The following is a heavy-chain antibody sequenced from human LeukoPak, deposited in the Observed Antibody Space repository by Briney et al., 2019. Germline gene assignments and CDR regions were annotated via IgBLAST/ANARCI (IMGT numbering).Heavy chain of an antibody. CDR2: IKSKTDGGTT. J-gene: IGHJ4*02. D-gene: IGHD2-2*01. CDR3: TTDGRYCSSTSCYEPDY. V-gene: IGHV3-15*01. CDR1: GFTFSNAW. Sequence: GGSLRLSCAASGFTFSNAWMSWVRQAPGKGLEWVGRIKSKTDGGTTDYAAPVKGRFTISRDDSKNTLYLQMNSLKTEDTAVFYCTTDGRYCSSTSCYEPDYWGQGTLVTVSS.